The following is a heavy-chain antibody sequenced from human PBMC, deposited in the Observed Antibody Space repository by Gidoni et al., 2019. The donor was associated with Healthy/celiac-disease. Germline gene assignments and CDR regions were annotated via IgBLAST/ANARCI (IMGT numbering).Heavy chain of an antibody. J-gene: IGHJ4*02. D-gene: IGHD5-18*01. CDR1: GFTFSRYG. CDR2: IGYDGSNK. CDR3: ARDGRGGYSYGPFDY. V-gene: IGHV3-33*01. Sequence: QVQLVESGGGVVQPGRSLRLSCAASGFTFSRYGMHWVRQAPGKGLEWVAVIGYDGSNKYYADSVKGRFTISRDNSKNTLYLQMNSLRAEDTAVYYCARDGRGGYSYGPFDYWGQGTLVTVSS.